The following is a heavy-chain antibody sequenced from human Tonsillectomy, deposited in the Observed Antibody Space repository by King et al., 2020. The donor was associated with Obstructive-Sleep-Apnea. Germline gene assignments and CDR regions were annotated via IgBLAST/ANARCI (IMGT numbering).Heavy chain of an antibody. J-gene: IGHJ4*02. V-gene: IGHV3-23*04. Sequence: VQLVESGGGLVQPGGSLRLSCAASGFTFSSYAMSWVRQAPGKGLEWVSAISGSGGSTFYADSVKCRFTISRDNSKNTLYLQMNSLRAEDTAVYYCAKGPLLSRLPTPDYWGQGTLVTVSS. D-gene: IGHD2-2*01. CDR1: GFTFSSYA. CDR2: ISGSGGST. CDR3: AKGPLLSRLPTPDY.